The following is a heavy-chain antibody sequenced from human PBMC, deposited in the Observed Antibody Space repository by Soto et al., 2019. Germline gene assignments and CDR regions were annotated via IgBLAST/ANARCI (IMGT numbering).Heavy chain of an antibody. Sequence: PGGSLRLSCAASGFTFSDYYMSWIRQAPGKGLEWVSYISSSGSTIYYADSVKGRFTISRDNAKNSLYLQMNSLRAEDTAVYYCVWVYDSSGYPDPDYWGQGTLVTVSS. J-gene: IGHJ4*02. CDR2: ISSSGSTI. CDR1: GFTFSDYY. V-gene: IGHV3-11*01. D-gene: IGHD3-22*01. CDR3: VWVYDSSGYPDPDY.